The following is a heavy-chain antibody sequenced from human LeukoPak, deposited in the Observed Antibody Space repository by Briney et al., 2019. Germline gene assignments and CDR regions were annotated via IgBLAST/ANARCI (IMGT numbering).Heavy chain of an antibody. CDR1: GFTFSSYA. CDR2: IRYDGSNK. D-gene: IGHD1-26*01. V-gene: IGHV3-30*02. Sequence: GGSLRLSCAASGFTFSSYAMHWVRQAPGEGLEWVAFIRYDGSNKYYADSVKGRFTISRDNSKNTLYLQMNSLRAEDTAVYYCAKDVYRVGYSGSYSDYWGQGTLVTVSS. J-gene: IGHJ4*02. CDR3: AKDVYRVGYSGSYSDY.